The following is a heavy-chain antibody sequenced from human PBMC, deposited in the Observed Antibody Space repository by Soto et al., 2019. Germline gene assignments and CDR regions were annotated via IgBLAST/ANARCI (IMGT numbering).Heavy chain of an antibody. J-gene: IGHJ6*02. V-gene: IGHV3-30*18. CDR3: VKGRWGSSSSWDYYYYGMDV. Sequence: GGSLRLSCAASGFSFSSYGMHWVRQAPGKGLEWVAVISYDGSNKYYADSVKGRFTISRDNSKNTLYLQMNSLRAEDTAVYYCVKGRWGSSSSWDYYYYGMDVWGQGTTVTVSS. D-gene: IGHD6-6*01. CDR1: GFSFSSYG. CDR2: ISYDGSNK.